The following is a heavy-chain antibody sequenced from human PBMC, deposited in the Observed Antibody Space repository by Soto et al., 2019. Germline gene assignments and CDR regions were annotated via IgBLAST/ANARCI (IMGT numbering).Heavy chain of an antibody. CDR3: AKSRIVVVPSEGMDV. D-gene: IGHD2-2*01. J-gene: IGHJ6*02. Sequence: GGSLRLSCAASGFTFSNYATSWVRQAPGKGLEWVSAIGGSGGGTNYADSVKGRFTISRDNSKNTLYLQMDSLRAEDTAVYYCAKSRIVVVPSEGMDVWGQGTTVTVSS. V-gene: IGHV3-23*01. CDR1: GFTFSNYA. CDR2: IGGSGGGT.